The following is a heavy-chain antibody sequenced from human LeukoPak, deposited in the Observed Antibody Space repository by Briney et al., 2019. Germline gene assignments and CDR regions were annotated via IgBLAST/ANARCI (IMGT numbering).Heavy chain of an antibody. V-gene: IGHV3-74*01. CDR1: GFTFSVYW. J-gene: IGHJ4*02. Sequence: GGSLRLSCAASGFTFSVYWMHWVRQAPGKGLVWVSHIVSDGSNTNTADSVKGRFTISRDNAKNTLYLQMNSLRAEDTAVYYCARALRLAVNFYYWGQGTLVTVSS. CDR3: ARALRLAVNFYY. D-gene: IGHD6-19*01. CDR2: IVSDGSNT.